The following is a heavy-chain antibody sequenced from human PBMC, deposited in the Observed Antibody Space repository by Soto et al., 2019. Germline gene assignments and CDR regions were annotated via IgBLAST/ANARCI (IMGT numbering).Heavy chain of an antibody. V-gene: IGHV4-39*01. J-gene: IGHJ4*02. D-gene: IGHD6-13*01. Sequence: QLRLQESGPGLVKSSETLSLTCTVSGGSVRSSSYSWGWIRQPPGKWLEWIARIYYSGRTHNNPARKSRVTMSIDTYTNQFSLKMTSVTAADTAVYYCARHEGGAAADRPLDYWGQGTLVTVSS. CDR3: ARHEGGAAADRPLDY. CDR2: IYYSGRT. CDR1: GGSVRSSSYS.